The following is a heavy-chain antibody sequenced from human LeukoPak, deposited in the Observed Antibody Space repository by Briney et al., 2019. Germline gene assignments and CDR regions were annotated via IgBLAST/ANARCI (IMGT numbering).Heavy chain of an antibody. CDR3: AGGYSSSQFYYYYYYMDV. CDR2: MNPNSGNT. Sequence: GASVKVSCKASGYTFTSYDINWVRQATGQGLEWMGWMNPNSGNTGYAQKFQGRVTMTRNTSISTAYMELSSLRSEDTAVYYCAGGYSSSQFYYYYYYMDVWGKGTTVTVSS. V-gene: IGHV1-8*01. J-gene: IGHJ6*03. D-gene: IGHD6-6*01. CDR1: GYTFTSYD.